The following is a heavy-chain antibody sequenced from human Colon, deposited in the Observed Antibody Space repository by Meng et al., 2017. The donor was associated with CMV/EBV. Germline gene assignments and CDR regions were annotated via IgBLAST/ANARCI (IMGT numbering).Heavy chain of an antibody. CDR3: ARDIVVVPAAINYYYYGMDV. D-gene: IGHD2-2*02. J-gene: IGHJ6*04. CDR2: IRYDGSSS. CDR1: GFTFSSYA. Sequence: GESLKISCVGSGFTFSSYAMNWVRQAPGKGLEWVAFIRYDGSSSLYADSVRGRFSISRDNSKNTLYLQMNSLRAEDTAVYYCARDIVVVPAAINYYYYGMDVWGKG. V-gene: IGHV3-30*02.